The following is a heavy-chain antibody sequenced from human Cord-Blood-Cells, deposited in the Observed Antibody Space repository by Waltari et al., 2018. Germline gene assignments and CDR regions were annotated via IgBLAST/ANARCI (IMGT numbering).Heavy chain of an antibody. Sequence: QVQLVESGGGVVQPGRSLRLSCSASGFTLCSYAMHLVRQAPGKGLEWVAVISYDGSNKYYAESVKGRFTISRDNSKNTLYMQMNSLRAEDTAVYYCARGAARDAFDIWGQGTMVTVSS. V-gene: IGHV3-30-3*01. J-gene: IGHJ3*02. CDR1: GFTLCSYA. CDR3: ARGAARDAFDI. CDR2: ISYDGSNK. D-gene: IGHD6-6*01.